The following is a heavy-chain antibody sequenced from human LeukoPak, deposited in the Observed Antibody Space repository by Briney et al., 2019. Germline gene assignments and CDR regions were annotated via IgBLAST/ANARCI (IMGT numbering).Heavy chain of an antibody. CDR2: INPNSGGT. V-gene: IGHV1-2*02. J-gene: IGHJ4*02. CDR3: ARLPYCSSTSCSWDY. CDR1: GYTFTGYY. D-gene: IGHD2-2*01. Sequence: ASVKVSCKASGYTFTGYYMHWVRQAPGQGLEWMGWINPNSGGTNYAQKFQGRVTMTRDTSISTAYMELSRLRSDDTAVYYCARLPYCSSTSCSWDYWGQGTLVTVSS.